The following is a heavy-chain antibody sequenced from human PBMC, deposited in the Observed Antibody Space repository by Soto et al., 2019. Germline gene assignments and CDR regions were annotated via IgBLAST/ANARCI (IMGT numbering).Heavy chain of an antibody. CDR2: TYYSGST. V-gene: IGHV4-59*08. CDR3: ASHSASSWSYYYCMDV. J-gene: IGHJ6*03. D-gene: IGHD3-3*01. CDR1: GGSINTHL. Sequence: SETLSLTCTVSGGSINTHLWSWIRQPPGKGLEWIGYTYYSGSTNYNPSLKSRVTISVDTSKNQFSLKLSSVIAADTAVYYCASHSASSWSYYYCMDVWGKGTTVTVSS.